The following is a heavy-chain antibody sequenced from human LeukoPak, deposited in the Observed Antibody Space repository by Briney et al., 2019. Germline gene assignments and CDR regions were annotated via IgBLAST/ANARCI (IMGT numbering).Heavy chain of an antibody. D-gene: IGHD2-21*02. J-gene: IGHJ4*02. CDR2: ISGSGDNT. Sequence: GGSLRLSCAASGFTFSSYAMNWVRQAPGKGLEWISSISGSGDNTYYADSVKGRFTISRDNSKNTLYLQMNSLRAEDTAVYYCAKNIGDYNSHYFDYWGQGTLVTVSS. CDR1: GFTFSSYA. CDR3: AKNIGDYNSHYFDY. V-gene: IGHV3-23*01.